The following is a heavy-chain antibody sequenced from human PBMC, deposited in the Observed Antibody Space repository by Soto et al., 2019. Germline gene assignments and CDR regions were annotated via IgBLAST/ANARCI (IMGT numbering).Heavy chain of an antibody. J-gene: IGHJ4*02. CDR2: IYYSGST. Sequence: SETLSLTCTVSGGSISSGGYYWSWIRQHPGKGLEWIGYIYYSGSTYYNPSLKSRVTISVDTSKNQFSLKLSSVTAADTAVYYCARSVGYFDWLSPYYFDCWGQGTLVTVAS. CDR1: GGSISSGGYY. CDR3: ARSVGYFDWLSPYYFDC. V-gene: IGHV4-31*03. D-gene: IGHD3-9*01.